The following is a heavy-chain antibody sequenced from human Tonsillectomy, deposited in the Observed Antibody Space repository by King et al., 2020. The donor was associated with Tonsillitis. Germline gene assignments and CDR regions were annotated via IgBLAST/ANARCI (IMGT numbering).Heavy chain of an antibody. J-gene: IGHJ4*02. Sequence: QLVQSGAEVKKSGSSVKVSCKASGGTFSSYVISWVRQAPGQGLEWMGRIIPILGIANYAQKFQGRVTITADTSTSTAYMELSSLRSEDTAIYYCAKDARAVAGTDYWVQGTLVTVSS. D-gene: IGHD6-19*01. CDR3: AKDARAVAGTDY. V-gene: IGHV1-69*04. CDR1: GGTFSSYV. CDR2: IIPILGIA.